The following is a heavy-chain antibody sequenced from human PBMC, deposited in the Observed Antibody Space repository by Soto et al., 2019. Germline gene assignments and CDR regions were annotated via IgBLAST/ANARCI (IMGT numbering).Heavy chain of an antibody. CDR1: GFTFSSYA. Sequence: GGSLRLSCAAFGFTFSSYAMNWVRQTQEKGPEWVSSISSTSSYTHYSDSVKGRFTISRDNANNSLFLQMNSLRAEDTATYYCARDLALAGNYWGQGVLVTVSS. D-gene: IGHD6-19*01. CDR3: ARDLALAGNY. J-gene: IGHJ4*02. V-gene: IGHV3-21*01. CDR2: ISSTSSYT.